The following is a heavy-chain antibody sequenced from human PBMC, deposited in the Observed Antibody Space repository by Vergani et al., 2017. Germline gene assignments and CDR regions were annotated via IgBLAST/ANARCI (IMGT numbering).Heavy chain of an antibody. J-gene: IGHJ4*02. Sequence: EVDLVESGGGLAQPGGSLRLSCAASGIIFSSQWMSWVRQAPGKGLEWVANIKQDGSEQYYVDSVKGRFTISRDNAKNSLYLQLSSLRVEDTAIYYCARGPPSEYWGQGTLVTVSS. CDR1: GIIFSSQW. CDR3: ARGPPSEY. CDR2: IKQDGSEQ. V-gene: IGHV3-7*01.